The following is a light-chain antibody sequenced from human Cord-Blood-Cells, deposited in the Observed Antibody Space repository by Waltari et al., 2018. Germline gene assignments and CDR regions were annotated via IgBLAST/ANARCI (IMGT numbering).Light chain of an antibody. CDR3: QAWDSSTVV. J-gene: IGLJ2*01. V-gene: IGLV3-1*01. Sequence: SYELTQPPSVSVSPGQTASITCSGGKLGDKYACWYQQKPGQSPVLVIYQDSKRPSGIPDRFSGSNSENTATLTISGTQAMDEADYYCQAWDSSTVVFGGGTKLTVL. CDR2: QDS. CDR1: KLGDKY.